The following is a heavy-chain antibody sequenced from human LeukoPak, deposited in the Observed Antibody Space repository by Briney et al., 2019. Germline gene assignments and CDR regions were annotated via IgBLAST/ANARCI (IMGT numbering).Heavy chain of an antibody. CDR2: INPNSGGT. J-gene: IGHJ3*02. CDR3: ARVLITVTTVRRAFDI. V-gene: IGHV1-2*02. D-gene: IGHD4-17*01. Sequence: ASVKVSCKASGYTFTSYYMHWVRQAPGQGLEWMGWINPNSGGTNYAQKFQGRVTMTRDTSISTAYMELSRLRSDDTAVYYCARVLITVTTVRRAFDIWGQGTMVTVSS. CDR1: GYTFTSYY.